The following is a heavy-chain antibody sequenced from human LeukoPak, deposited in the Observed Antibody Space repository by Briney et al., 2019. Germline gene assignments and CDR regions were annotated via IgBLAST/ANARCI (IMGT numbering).Heavy chain of an antibody. CDR3: ARDEVPVGY. CDR1: GGTFSSYA. Sequence: SVKVSCKASGGTFSSYAISWVRQAPGQGLEWMGRIIPILGIANYAQKFQGRVTIAADKSTSTAYMELSSLRSEDTAVYYCARDEVPVGYWGQGTLVTVSS. J-gene: IGHJ4*02. CDR2: IIPILGIA. V-gene: IGHV1-69*04.